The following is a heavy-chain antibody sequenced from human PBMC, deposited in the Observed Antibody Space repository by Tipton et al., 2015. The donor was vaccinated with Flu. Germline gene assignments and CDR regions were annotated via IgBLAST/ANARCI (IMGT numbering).Heavy chain of an antibody. CDR3: ARAIRYSSGWFYRYHGMDV. CDR2: IIPSLETT. CDR1: GSTFSNDA. V-gene: IGHV1-69*09. J-gene: IGHJ6*02. Sequence: QLVQSGAELKKPGSSVKVSCKASGSTFSNDAINWVRQAPGHGLEWMGRIIPSLETTNYAQRFQGRVTITADKSTSTAYMELRSLASEDTAVYYCARAIRYSSGWFYRYHGMDVWGQGTTVTVSS. D-gene: IGHD6-19*01.